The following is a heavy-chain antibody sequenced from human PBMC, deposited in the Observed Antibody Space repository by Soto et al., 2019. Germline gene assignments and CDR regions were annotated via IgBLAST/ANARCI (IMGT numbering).Heavy chain of an antibody. Sequence: ASVKVSCKASGYTFTGFYMHWVRQAPGQGLEWMGWINPNSGGTNYAQKFQGRVTMTRDTSISTAYMELSRLRSDDTAVYYCARGMVRGTYGMDVWGQGTTVTVSS. V-gene: IGHV1-2*02. CDR2: INPNSGGT. J-gene: IGHJ6*02. CDR3: ARGMVRGTYGMDV. CDR1: GYTFTGFY. D-gene: IGHD3-10*01.